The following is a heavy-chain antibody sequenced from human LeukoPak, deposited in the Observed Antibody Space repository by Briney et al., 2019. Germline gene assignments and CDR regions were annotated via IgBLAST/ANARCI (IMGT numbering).Heavy chain of an antibody. V-gene: IGHV4-59*04. D-gene: IGHD5-18*01. CDR3: ACPRGYSYGLDY. J-gene: IGHJ4*02. CDR2: IYHSGST. Sequence: PSETLSLTCTVSGGSISSYYWSWIRQPPGKGLEWIGYIYHSGSTYYNPSLKSRVTISVDRSKNQFSLKLSSVTAADTAVYYCACPRGYSYGLDYWGQGTLVTVSS. CDR1: GGSISSYY.